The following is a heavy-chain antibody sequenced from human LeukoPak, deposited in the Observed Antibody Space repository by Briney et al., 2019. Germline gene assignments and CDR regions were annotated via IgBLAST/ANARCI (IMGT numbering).Heavy chain of an antibody. J-gene: IGHJ4*02. Sequence: GGSLRLSCVASGFPFSSYWVHWVRQVPGKGLVWVSRINSDGSNTVYADSVKGRFTISRDNAKNTLYLQRNSLRAEDTAVYYCVRTTGWPDCWGQGTLVTVSS. CDR2: INSDGSNT. CDR3: VRTTGWPDC. CDR1: GFPFSSYW. V-gene: IGHV3-74*01. D-gene: IGHD6-19*01.